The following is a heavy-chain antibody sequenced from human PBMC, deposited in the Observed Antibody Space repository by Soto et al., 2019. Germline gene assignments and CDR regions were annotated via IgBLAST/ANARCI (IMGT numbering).Heavy chain of an antibody. CDR1: GGSISSSSYY. J-gene: IGHJ6*02. D-gene: IGHD2-21*01. CDR2: IYYSGST. CDR3: ARQYRGLIGVGRQEYYYYGMDV. Sequence: ASETLSLTCTVSGGSISSSSYYWGWIRQPPGKGLEWIGSIYYSGSTYYNPSLKSRVTISVDTSKNQFSLKLSSVTAADTAVYYCARQYRGLIGVGRQEYYYYGMDVWGQGTTVTVSS. V-gene: IGHV4-39*01.